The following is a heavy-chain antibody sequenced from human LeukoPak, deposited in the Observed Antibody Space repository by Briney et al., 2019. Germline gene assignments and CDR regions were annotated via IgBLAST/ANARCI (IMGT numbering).Heavy chain of an antibody. J-gene: IGHJ4*02. CDR1: GGTFSSYA. CDR3: ARDPRIAVAGKYFDY. Sequence: SVKVSCEASGGTFSSYAISWVRQAPGQGLEWMGGIIPIFGTANYAQKFQGRVTITADESTSTAYMELSRLRSDDTAVYYCARDPRIAVAGKYFDYWGQGTLVTVSS. D-gene: IGHD6-19*01. V-gene: IGHV1-69*13. CDR2: IIPIFGTA.